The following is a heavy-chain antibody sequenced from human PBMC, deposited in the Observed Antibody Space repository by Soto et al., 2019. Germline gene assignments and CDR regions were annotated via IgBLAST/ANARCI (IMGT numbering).Heavy chain of an antibody. V-gene: IGHV3-30*18. Sequence: QVQLVESGGGVAQPGRSLRLSCAASGFTFSSYGMHWVRQAPGKGLEWVAVISYDGSNKYYADSVKGRFTISRDNSKNTLYLQMNSLRAEDTAVYYCAKVTTLLNWGQGTLVTVSS. D-gene: IGHD4-17*01. CDR2: ISYDGSNK. J-gene: IGHJ4*02. CDR1: GFTFSSYG. CDR3: AKVTTLLN.